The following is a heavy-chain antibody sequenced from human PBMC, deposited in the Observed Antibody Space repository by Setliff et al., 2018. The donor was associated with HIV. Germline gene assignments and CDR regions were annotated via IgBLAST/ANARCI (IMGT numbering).Heavy chain of an antibody. J-gene: IGHJ5*01. CDR1: GGSISSTSYY. CDR3: AKRAVQDGTVTSSNWFES. CDR2: IYNSAST. D-gene: IGHD1-7*01. Sequence: SETLSLTCTVSGGSISSTSYYWGWIRQPPGTGLEWIGYIYNSASTSYNPSLKSRVTISVDTSKNQFSLKLRSVTAAYTAAYYCAKRAVQDGTVTSSNWFESWGQGTLVTVSS. V-gene: IGHV4-61*05.